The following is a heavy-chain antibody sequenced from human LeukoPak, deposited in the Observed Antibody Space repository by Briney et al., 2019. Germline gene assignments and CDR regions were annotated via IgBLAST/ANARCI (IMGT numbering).Heavy chain of an antibody. V-gene: IGHV4-39*07. Sequence: SETLSLTCTVSGGSISSSSYYWGWIRQPPGKGLEWIGEINHSGSTNYNPPLKTRVTISVDTSKNQFSLKVTSVTAADTALYYCARERIERYTYASSDFDCWGRGTLVTVSS. J-gene: IGHJ4*02. D-gene: IGHD5-18*01. CDR2: INHSGST. CDR1: GGSISSSSYY. CDR3: ARERIERYTYASSDFDC.